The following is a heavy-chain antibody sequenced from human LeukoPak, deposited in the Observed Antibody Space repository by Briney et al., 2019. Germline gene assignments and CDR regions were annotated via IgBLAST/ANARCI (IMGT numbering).Heavy chain of an antibody. D-gene: IGHD6-13*01. CDR3: AKDPRADRHHYYVMDV. CDR2: ISYDGSNQ. J-gene: IGHJ6*02. V-gene: IGHV3-30*18. Sequence: GGSQRLFCAPSEFTFSSYGTQWARQAAGKGLEWLAVISYDGSNQYYADSVKGPFTISRDNSKNTLYLQRNSLRAEDTAVYYCAKDPRADRHHYYVMDVWGQGTTVTVSS. CDR1: EFTFSSYG.